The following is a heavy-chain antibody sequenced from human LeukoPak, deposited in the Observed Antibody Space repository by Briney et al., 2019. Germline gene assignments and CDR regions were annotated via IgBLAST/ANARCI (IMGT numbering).Heavy chain of an antibody. V-gene: IGHV1-2*02. CDR1: GYTFTGYY. J-gene: IGHJ4*02. CDR3: ARDRSDFRSGYYYRLDY. Sequence: ASVKVSCKASGYTFTGYYMHWVRQAPGQGLEWMGWINPNSGGTNYAQKFQGRVTMTRDTSISTAYMELSRLRSDDTAVYYCARDRSDFRSGYYYRLDYWGQGTLVTVSS. CDR2: INPNSGGT. D-gene: IGHD3-3*01.